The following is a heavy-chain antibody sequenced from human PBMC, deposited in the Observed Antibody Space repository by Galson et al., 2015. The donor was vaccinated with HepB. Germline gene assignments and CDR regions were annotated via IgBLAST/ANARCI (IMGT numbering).Heavy chain of an antibody. CDR1: GFTFHTKS. CDR2: ISSDSSIV. Sequence: SLRTSCAAYGFTFHTKSMQWVRQAPGKGLEWLAIISSDSSIVYYADSVRGRFTISRDNSKNTLYLQMNSLRIEDTAVYYCAKDWQWLTDYWGQGTLVTVSS. J-gene: IGHJ4*02. CDR3: AKDWQWLTDY. V-gene: IGHV3-30-3*01. D-gene: IGHD6-19*01.